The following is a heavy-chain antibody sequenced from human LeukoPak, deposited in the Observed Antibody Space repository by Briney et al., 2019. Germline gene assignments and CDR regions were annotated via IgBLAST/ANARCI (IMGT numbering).Heavy chain of an antibody. CDR2: INHSGST. CDR3: ARVFVDYYDSSGYWDAFDI. Sequence: SETLSLTCAVYGGSFSGYYWSWIRQPPGKGLEWIGEINHSGSTNYNPSLKSRVTISVDTSKNQFSLKLSSVTAADTAVYYYARVFVDYYDSSGYWDAFDIWGQGTMVTVSS. V-gene: IGHV4-34*01. CDR1: GGSFSGYY. J-gene: IGHJ3*02. D-gene: IGHD3-22*01.